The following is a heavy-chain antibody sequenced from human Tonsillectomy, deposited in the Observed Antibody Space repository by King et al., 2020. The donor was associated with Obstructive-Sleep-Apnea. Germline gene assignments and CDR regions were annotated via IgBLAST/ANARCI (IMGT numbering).Heavy chain of an antibody. V-gene: IGHV4-4*07. D-gene: IGHD6-19*01. Sequence: VQLQESGPGLVKPSETLSLTCTVSGGSIGSYYWSWIRQPAGKGLEWIGRIYTSGSTNYNPSLKSRVTMSVDTSKNQFSLKLSSVTAADTAVYYCARELRRNIAVASYGFDYWGQGTLVTVSS. CDR2: IYTSGST. J-gene: IGHJ4*02. CDR3: ARELRRNIAVASYGFDY. CDR1: GGSIGSYY.